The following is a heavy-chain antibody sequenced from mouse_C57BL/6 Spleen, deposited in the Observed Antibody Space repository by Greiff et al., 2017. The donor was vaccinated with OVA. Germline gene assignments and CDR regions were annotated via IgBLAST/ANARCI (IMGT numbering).Heavy chain of an antibody. CDR1: GYSITSGYD. V-gene: IGHV3-1*01. CDR2: ISYSGST. J-gene: IGHJ4*01. CDR3: ARGELYYAMDY. Sequence: EVKLMESGPGMVKPSQSLSLTCTVTGYSITSGYDWHWIRHFPGNKLEWMGYISYSGSTNYNPSLKSRISITHDTSKNHFFLKLNSVTTEDTATYYCARGELYYAMDYWGQGTSVTVSS.